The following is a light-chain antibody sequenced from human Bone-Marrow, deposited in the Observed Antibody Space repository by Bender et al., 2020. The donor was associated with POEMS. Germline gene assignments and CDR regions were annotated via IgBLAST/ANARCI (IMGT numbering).Light chain of an antibody. Sequence: QSALTQPRSVSGSPGQSVTISCTGSSSDVGGYNYVSWYQQHPGKVPKLLIYDVTERPSGVSNRFSGSKSGNTASLTISGLQAEDEADYYCSSYTSSSTLVFGTGTKVTVL. CDR3: SSYTSSSTLV. CDR1: SSDVGGYNY. J-gene: IGLJ1*01. CDR2: DVT. V-gene: IGLV2-14*03.